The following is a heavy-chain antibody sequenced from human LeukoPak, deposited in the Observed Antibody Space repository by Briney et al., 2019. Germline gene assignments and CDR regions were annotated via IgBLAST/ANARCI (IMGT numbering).Heavy chain of an antibody. V-gene: IGHV3-30*18. D-gene: IGHD6-13*01. CDR2: ISYDGSNK. CDR1: GFTFSSYG. CDR3: AKDGSWYGDIDY. Sequence: QPGGSLRLSCAASGFTFSSYGMHWVRQAPGKGLEWVAVISYDGSNKYYADSVKGRFTISRDNSKNTLYLQMNSLRAEDTAVYYCAKDGSWYGDIDYWGQGTLVTVSS. J-gene: IGHJ4*02.